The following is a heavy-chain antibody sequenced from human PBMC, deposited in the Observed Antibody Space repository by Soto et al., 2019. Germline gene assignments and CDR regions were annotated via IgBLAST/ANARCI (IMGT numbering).Heavy chain of an antibody. J-gene: IGHJ6*02. D-gene: IGHD4-17*01. CDR1: GFTFSSYS. V-gene: IGHV3-21*01. Sequence: GGSLRLSCAASGFTFSSYSMNWVRQAPGKGLEWVSSISSSSSYIYYADSVKGRFTISRDNAKNSLYLQMNSLRAEDTAVYYCARDRATTGGMDVWGQGTTVTVS. CDR2: ISSSSSYI. CDR3: ARDRATTGGMDV.